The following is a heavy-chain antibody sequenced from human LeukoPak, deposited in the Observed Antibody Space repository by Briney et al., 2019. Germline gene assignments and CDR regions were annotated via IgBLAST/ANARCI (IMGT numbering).Heavy chain of an antibody. CDR3: ARGPGIAVAPLQH. Sequence: GGSLRLSCEVSGFTLSSYSMSWVRQAPGKGLEWVSSIRSSGRDIFYADSVRGRFTIARDDAKNSLYLQMNTLRAEDTAVYYCARGPGIAVAPLQHWGQGTLVTVSS. D-gene: IGHD6-19*01. CDR1: GFTLSSYS. CDR2: IRSSGRDI. J-gene: IGHJ1*01. V-gene: IGHV3-21*01.